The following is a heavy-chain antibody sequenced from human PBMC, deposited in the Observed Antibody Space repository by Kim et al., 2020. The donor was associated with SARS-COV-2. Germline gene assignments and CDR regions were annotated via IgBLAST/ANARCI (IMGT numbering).Heavy chain of an antibody. CDR3: AKDGDTSTTRTDSLDI. Sequence: GGSLRLSCATSGFTFSTYAMSWVRQAPGKGLEWLSAISGSGGNKHYADSVKGRFTISRDNSMNTLSLQMKSLRAEDTALYYCAKDGDTSTTRTDSLDIWGQGTMVTVSS. V-gene: IGHV3-23*01. CDR2: ISGSGGNK. J-gene: IGHJ3*02. CDR1: GFTFSTYA. D-gene: IGHD3-16*01.